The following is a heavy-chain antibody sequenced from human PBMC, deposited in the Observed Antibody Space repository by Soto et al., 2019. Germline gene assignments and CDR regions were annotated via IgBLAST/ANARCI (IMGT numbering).Heavy chain of an antibody. J-gene: IGHJ4*02. CDR2: IYYSGST. Sequence: PSETLSLTYSVSGGSMSSYNCSWFRQPPGKGLEWIGYIYYSGSTNYNPSRNSRVTISVDTSKNLSSLKPSSVTAAHTALHYCARRYGYSSDCWCQGTWVTGSS. D-gene: IGHD5-18*01. V-gene: IGHV4-59*08. CDR1: GGSMSSYN. CDR3: ARRYGYSSDC.